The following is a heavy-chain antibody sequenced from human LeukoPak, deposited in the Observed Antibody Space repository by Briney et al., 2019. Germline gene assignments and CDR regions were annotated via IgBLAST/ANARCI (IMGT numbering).Heavy chain of an antibody. CDR2: MNPNSGNT. V-gene: IGHV1-8*02. D-gene: IGHD2-2*01. CDR3: ARAQYCSSTSCYLFDY. Sequence: VASVKVSCKASGYTFTSYGISWVRQATGQGLEWMGWMNPNSGNTGYAQKFQGRVTMTRNTSISTAYMELSSLRSEDTAVYYCARAQYCSSTSCYLFDYWGQGTLVTVSS. J-gene: IGHJ4*02. CDR1: GYTFTSYG.